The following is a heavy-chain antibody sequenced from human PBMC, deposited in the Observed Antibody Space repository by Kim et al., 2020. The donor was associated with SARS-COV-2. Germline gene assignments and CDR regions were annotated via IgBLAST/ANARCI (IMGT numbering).Heavy chain of an antibody. Sequence: GGSLRLSCAASGFTFSSYAMSWVRQAPGKGLDGDSVMYICGSSTYYADSVKGRVTNSRDNSKNTLYLQMNSLRAEDTAVYYCAKLSSSWPYYYGMDVWCEGPTVNV. V-gene: IGHV3-23*03. D-gene: IGHD6-13*01. CDR2: MYICGSST. J-gene: IGHJ6*02. CDR3: AKLSSSWPYYYGMDV. CDR1: GFTFSSYA.